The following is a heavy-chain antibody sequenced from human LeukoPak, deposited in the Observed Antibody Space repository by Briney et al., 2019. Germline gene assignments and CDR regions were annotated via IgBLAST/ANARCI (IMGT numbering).Heavy chain of an antibody. J-gene: IGHJ4*02. CDR2: IYYSGST. CDR1: GGSISSSSYY. D-gene: IGHD6-19*01. Sequence: TSETLSLTCTVSGGSISSSSYYWGWIRQPPGKGLEWIGSIYYSGSTYYNPSLKSRVTISVDTSKNQFSLKLSSVTAADTAVYYCARHGRGGWYTPTVTYYFDYWGQGTLVTVSS. CDR3: ARHGRGGWYTPTVTYYFDY. V-gene: IGHV4-39*01.